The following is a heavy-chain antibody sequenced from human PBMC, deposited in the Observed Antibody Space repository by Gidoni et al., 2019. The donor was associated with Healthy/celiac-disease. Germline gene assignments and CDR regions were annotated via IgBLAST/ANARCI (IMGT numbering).Heavy chain of an antibody. CDR1: GYTFTSYA. CDR3: GRGGGGEDSGTLKFDY. V-gene: IGHV1-3*01. J-gene: IGHJ4*02. D-gene: IGHD1-26*01. CDR2: INAGNGNT. Sequence: QVQLVQSGAEVKKPGASVKVSCKASGYTFTSYAMHWVRQAPGQRLEWMGWINAGNGNTKISQEFPGRVPNTRDTSAGTAHMGPSSLGSGDTAVFYRGRGGGGEDSGTLKFDYWGQGTLVTVSS.